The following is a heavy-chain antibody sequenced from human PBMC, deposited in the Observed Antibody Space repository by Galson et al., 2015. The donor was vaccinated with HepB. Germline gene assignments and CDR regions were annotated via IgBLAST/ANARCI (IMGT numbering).Heavy chain of an antibody. CDR2: IRSKTYGGTT. Sequence: SLRLSCAASGFTFGDYVMSWFRQAPGKGLEWVGLIRSKTYGGTTEYAASVKGRFTISRDDSKSIAYLQMNSLKTEDTAVYYCSRWAWAAMTVVGFYYYGMDVWGPGTTVTVSS. J-gene: IGHJ6*02. CDR1: GFTFGDYV. CDR3: SRWAWAAMTVVGFYYYGMDV. V-gene: IGHV3-49*03. D-gene: IGHD3-22*01.